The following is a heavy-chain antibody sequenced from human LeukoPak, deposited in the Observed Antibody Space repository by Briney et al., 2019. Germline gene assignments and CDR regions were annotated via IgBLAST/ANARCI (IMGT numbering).Heavy chain of an antibody. CDR3: ARENSGSYREFDY. CDR2: IYTSGST. J-gene: IGHJ4*02. D-gene: IGHD1-26*01. V-gene: IGHV4-4*07. CDR1: GGSISSYY. Sequence: SETLSLTCTVAGGSISSYYWSWIRQPARKGLEWIGRIYTSGSTNYNASLKSRVSMSVDTSKNQFSLKLSSVTAADTAVFYCARENSGSYREFDYWGQGTLVTVSS.